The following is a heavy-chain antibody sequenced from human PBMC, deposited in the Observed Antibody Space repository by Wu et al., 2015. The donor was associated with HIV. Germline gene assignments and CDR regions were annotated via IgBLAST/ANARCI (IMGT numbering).Heavy chain of an antibody. CDR1: GYTFTGNY. J-gene: IGHJ4*01. D-gene: IGHD4-23*01. CDR2: INPNSGGT. V-gene: IGHV1-2*02. CDR3: ARESHHGGNSPDY. Sequence: QVQLVQSGAEVKKPGASVKVSCKASGYTFTGNYIHWVRQAPGQGLEWMGWINPNSGGTFYAQKFQGRVTMTRDTSISTAYMELTRLKYDDTAVYYCARESHHGGNSPDYWGHGTLATVSS.